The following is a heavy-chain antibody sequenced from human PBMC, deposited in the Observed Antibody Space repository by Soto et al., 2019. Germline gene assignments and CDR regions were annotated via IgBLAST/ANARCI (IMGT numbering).Heavy chain of an antibody. CDR3: GRGRGYSNAWGSYYSGMDV. CDR2: INHNGST. D-gene: IGHD6-19*01. Sequence: QVQLQQWGAGLLKPSETLSLTCAIYGGSFSNYYWNWIRHPPGKGLEWMGKINHNGSTNYRPSLKCRLTISVDTSKNQFSLKLISVTAAVTAVYFCGRGRGYSNAWGSYYSGMDVWGQGTTVTVSS. CDR1: GGSFSNYY. J-gene: IGHJ6*02. V-gene: IGHV4-34*01.